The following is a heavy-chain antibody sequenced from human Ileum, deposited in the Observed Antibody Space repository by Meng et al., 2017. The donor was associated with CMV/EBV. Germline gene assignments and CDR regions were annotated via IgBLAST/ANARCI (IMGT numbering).Heavy chain of an antibody. D-gene: IGHD6-13*01. Sequence: QGQLGRTGAEWQEPGPPVKVACQAARSTFTTNHLHWVRQAPGQGLEWMGWIYPQDGGTYFAQKFQDRVTLTRDTSITTAYMELSGLTSDDTAIYYCVRESWYFDFWGEGTLVTVSS. J-gene: IGHJ4*02. CDR1: RSTFTTNH. V-gene: IGHV1-2*02. CDR3: VRESWYFDF. CDR2: IYPQDGGT.